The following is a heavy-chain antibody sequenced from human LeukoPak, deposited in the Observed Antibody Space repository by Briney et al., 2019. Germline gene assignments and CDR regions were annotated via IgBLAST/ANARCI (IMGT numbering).Heavy chain of an antibody. CDR3: ARDKRTYGDYPTATYDY. J-gene: IGHJ4*02. CDR1: GFTFSSYA. Sequence: PGRSLRLSCAASGFTFSSYAMHWVRQAPGKGLEWVAVISYDGSNKYYADSVKGRFTISRDNSKNTLYLQINSLRAEDTAVYYCARDKRTYGDYPTATYDYWGQGTLVTVSS. D-gene: IGHD4-17*01. CDR2: ISYDGSNK. V-gene: IGHV3-30-3*01.